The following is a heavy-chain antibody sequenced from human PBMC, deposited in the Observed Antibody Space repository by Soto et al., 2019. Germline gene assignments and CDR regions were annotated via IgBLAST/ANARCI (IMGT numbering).Heavy chain of an antibody. J-gene: IGHJ6*02. CDR1: SGPDRSHN. Sequence: QVQLQQSGPRLVKPSETLSLTCTVSSGPDRSHNWGWIRQPPGRGLEWIGYVYYIGDTAYNPSLRSRFTISADTSTNDLSLTLTSVTAADTAVYYCVRQGIDYLHGLVDVWGQGTTVSVSS. CDR2: VYYIGDT. CDR3: VRQGIDYLHGLVDV. V-gene: IGHV4-59*08. D-gene: IGHD4-17*01.